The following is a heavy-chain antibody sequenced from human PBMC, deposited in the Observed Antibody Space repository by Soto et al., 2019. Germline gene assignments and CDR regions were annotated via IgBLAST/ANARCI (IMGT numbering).Heavy chain of an antibody. Sequence: QVQLVQSGAEVLKPGASVKVSCKASGYTFPNYGLSWVRQAPGQGREWMAWISVSNGKTEYTEKFKDRVTMTTETSTSTAYMELKSLTSDDTAVYYCARGWGYTSGDLAYWGQGTVVTVSS. CDR2: ISVSNGKT. J-gene: IGHJ4*02. CDR1: GYTFPNYG. CDR3: ARGWGYTSGDLAY. D-gene: IGHD6-19*01. V-gene: IGHV1-18*04.